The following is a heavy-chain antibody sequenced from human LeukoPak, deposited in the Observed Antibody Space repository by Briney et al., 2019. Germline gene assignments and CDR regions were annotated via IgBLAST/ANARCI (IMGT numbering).Heavy chain of an antibody. J-gene: IGHJ4*02. V-gene: IGHV1-18*01. CDR1: RYTFTNYG. D-gene: IGHD3-22*01. CDR3: ARNYYDNSGYYYFDY. CDR2: ISGYNDNT. Sequence: ASVKVSCKASRYTFTNYGISWVRQAPGQGLEWMGWISGYNDNTKYAHKRQGRVTMTTDTSMSTAYMELRSLRSDDTAVYYCARNYYDNSGYYYFDYWGQGTLVTVSS.